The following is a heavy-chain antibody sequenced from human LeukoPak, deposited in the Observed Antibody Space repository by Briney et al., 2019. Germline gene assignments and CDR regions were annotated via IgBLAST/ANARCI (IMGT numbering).Heavy chain of an antibody. Sequence: PSETLSLTCTVSGGSISSSSYYWGWIRQPPGKGLEWIGSIYYSGSTYYNPSLKSRVTISVDTSKNQFSLKLSSVTAADTAVYYCAKYQINWGSPIWGQGTMVTVSS. CDR1: GGSISSSSYY. CDR3: AKYQINWGSPI. CDR2: IYYSGST. J-gene: IGHJ3*02. D-gene: IGHD7-27*01. V-gene: IGHV4-39*01.